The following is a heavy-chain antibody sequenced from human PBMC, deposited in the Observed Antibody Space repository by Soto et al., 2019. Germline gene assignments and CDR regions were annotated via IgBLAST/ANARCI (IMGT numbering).Heavy chain of an antibody. CDR2: INSDGSST. V-gene: IGHV3-74*01. CDR1: GFTFSSYW. CDR3: ARIPKAVSGTKGLDY. Sequence: EVQLVESGGGLVQPGGSLRLSCAASGFTFSSYWMHWVRQAPGKGLVWVSRINSDGSSTSYADSVKGRFTISRDNAKHTLYLQMNSVGAEDTAGYYCARIPKAVSGTKGLDYWCQGTLVTVSS. D-gene: IGHD6-19*01. J-gene: IGHJ4*02.